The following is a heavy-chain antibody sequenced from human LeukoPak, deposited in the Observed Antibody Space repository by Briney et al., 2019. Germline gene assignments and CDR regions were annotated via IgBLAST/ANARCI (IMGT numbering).Heavy chain of an antibody. V-gene: IGHV4-30-4*01. J-gene: IGHJ5*02. CDR3: ARDIVVVPAAMSHWFDP. Sequence: SETLSLTCTVSGGSISSGDYYWSWIRQPPGKGLEWIGYIYYSGSTYYNPSLKSRVTISVDTSKNHFSLKLSSVTAADTAVYYCARDIVVVPAAMSHWFDPWGQGTLVTVPS. CDR2: IYYSGST. CDR1: GGSISSGDYY. D-gene: IGHD2-2*01.